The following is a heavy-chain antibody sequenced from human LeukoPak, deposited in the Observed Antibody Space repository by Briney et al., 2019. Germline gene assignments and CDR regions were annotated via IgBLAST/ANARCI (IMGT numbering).Heavy chain of an antibody. CDR2: ISAYNGNT. Sequence: GASVKVSCKASGYTFTSYGISWVRQAPGQGLEWMGWISAYNGNTNYAQKLQGRVTMTTDTSTSTAYMELRSLRSEDTAVYYCARDYRYCSGGSCLFDYWGQGTLVTVSS. D-gene: IGHD2-15*01. J-gene: IGHJ4*02. V-gene: IGHV1-18*01. CDR1: GYTFTSYG. CDR3: ARDYRYCSGGSCLFDY.